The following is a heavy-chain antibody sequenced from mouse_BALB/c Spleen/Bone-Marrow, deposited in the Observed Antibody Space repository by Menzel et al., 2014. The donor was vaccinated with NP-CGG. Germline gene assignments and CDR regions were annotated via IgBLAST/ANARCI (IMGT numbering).Heavy chain of an antibody. J-gene: IGHJ3*01. CDR1: GFTFXTYA. D-gene: IGHD1-1*01. Sequence: EVQLVESGGGLVKPGGSLKLSCAASGFTFXTYAMSWVRQSPEKRLEWVAEISSGGSYTYYPDTVTGRFTISRDNAKNTLYLEMSSLRSEDTAMYYCARDGYGNSDWGQGTLVTVSA. V-gene: IGHV5-9-4*01. CDR2: ISSGGSYT. CDR3: ARDGYGNSD.